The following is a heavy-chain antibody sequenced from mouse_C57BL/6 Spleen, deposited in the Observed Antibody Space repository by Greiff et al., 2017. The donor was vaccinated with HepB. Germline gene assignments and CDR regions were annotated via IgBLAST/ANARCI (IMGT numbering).Heavy chain of an antibody. Sequence: QVQLQQPGAELVRPGTSVKLSCKASGYTFTSYWMHWVKQRPGQGLEWIGVIDPSDSYTNYNQKFKGKATLTVDTSSSTADMQLSSLTSEDSAGYYCAVYGNYGYFDVWGTGTTVTVSS. CDR3: AVYGNYGYFDV. D-gene: IGHD2-1*01. CDR2: IDPSDSYT. J-gene: IGHJ1*03. V-gene: IGHV1-59*01. CDR1: GYTFTSYW.